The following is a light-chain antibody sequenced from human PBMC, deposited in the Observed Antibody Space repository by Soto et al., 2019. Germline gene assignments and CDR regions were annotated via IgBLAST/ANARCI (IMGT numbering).Light chain of an antibody. Sequence: EIVLTQSPGTLSLSPGERATVSCRASQSVRSNFLGWYQQKPGQAPRLLLYGASFRATGIPDRFSGSGSGTDFTLTISRLEPEDFAVYYCQQYGSLPRTFSQGTKVDIK. CDR2: GAS. J-gene: IGKJ1*01. V-gene: IGKV3-20*01. CDR1: QSVRSNF. CDR3: QQYGSLPRT.